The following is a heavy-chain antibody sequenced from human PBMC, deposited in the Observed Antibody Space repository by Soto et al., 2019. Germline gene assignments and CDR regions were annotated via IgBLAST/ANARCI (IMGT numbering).Heavy chain of an antibody. V-gene: IGHV3-23*01. CDR3: AKGVAVGFHFGSSTDRGFDP. Sequence: PGGSLRLSCAASGFPCSNYAMSWVRPAPGKGLEWVSIISGSGGTTYHADSVKDRFTISRDNSKNTLFLQMNSLRAEDTAVYYCAKGVAVGFHFGSSTDRGFDPWGQGTLVTVSS. CDR1: GFPCSNYA. CDR2: ISGSGGTT. D-gene: IGHD6-6*01. J-gene: IGHJ5*02.